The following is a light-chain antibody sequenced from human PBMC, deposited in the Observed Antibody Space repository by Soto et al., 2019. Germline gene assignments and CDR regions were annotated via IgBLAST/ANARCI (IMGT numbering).Light chain of an antibody. V-gene: IGKV1-5*01. CDR2: DAS. CDR3: QQYNSYV. J-gene: IGKJ3*01. Sequence: DIQMTQSPSTLSASVGDRVTITCRASQSISSWLAWYQQKPGKAPKLLIYDASSLDSRVPSRFSGSGSGTDFTLTISSLQPEDFATYYCQQYNSYVFGPGTKVDN. CDR1: QSISSW.